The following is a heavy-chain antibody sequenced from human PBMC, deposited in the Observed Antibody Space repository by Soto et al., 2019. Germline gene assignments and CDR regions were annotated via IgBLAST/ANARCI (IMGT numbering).Heavy chain of an antibody. Sequence: EVQLVESGGGLVKPGGSLRLSCISSGFTFRTYTMNWVRQAPGKGLEWVSGIRGFSPYTFYAESVKGRFTISRDNAKDSLSLQMNSLRAEDTAVYYCARDRGYDAHDYYYNAMDVWGKGTTVTFSS. D-gene: IGHD3-10*01. CDR2: IRGFSPYT. CDR1: GFTFRTYT. V-gene: IGHV3-21*01. CDR3: ARDRGYDAHDYYYNAMDV. J-gene: IGHJ6*04.